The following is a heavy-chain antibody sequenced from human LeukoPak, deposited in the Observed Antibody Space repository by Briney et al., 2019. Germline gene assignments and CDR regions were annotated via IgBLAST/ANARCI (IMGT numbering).Heavy chain of an antibody. V-gene: IGHV4-30-4*07. CDR3: ARGPEQDQFDY. J-gene: IGHJ4*02. CDR1: GVSISSSDYS. CDR2: IYDSGST. D-gene: IGHD2-15*01. Sequence: SQTLSLTCAVSGVSISSSDYSWNWIRQPPGKGLEWIGYIYDSGSTYYNPSLTSRVTISVDTSKNQFSLKLSSVTAADTAVYYCARGPEQDQFDYWGQGTLVTVSS.